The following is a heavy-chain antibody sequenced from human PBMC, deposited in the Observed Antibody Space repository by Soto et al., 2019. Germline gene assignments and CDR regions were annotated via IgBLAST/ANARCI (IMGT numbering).Heavy chain of an antibody. CDR2: LRGSGASK. J-gene: IGHJ5*02. CDR3: ARYPLGYCSGGTCHPVDP. Sequence: VGSLRLSCAASGFAFSSYAMSWLRQAPGKGLEWVSSLRGSGASKYYADSVKGRFTISRDNSKNTLYPQMNSLPAEDTAIYYCARYPLGYCSGGTCHPVDPWGEGTLVTVAP. V-gene: IGHV3-23*01. D-gene: IGHD2-15*01. CDR1: GFAFSSYA.